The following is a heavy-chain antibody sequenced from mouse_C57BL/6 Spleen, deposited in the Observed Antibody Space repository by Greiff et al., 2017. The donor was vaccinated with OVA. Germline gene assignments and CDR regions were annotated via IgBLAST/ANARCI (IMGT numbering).Heavy chain of an antibody. Sequence: EVKVVESGGGLVKPGGSLKLSCAASGFTFSSYAMSWVRQTPEKRLEWVATISDGGSYNYYPDNVKGRFTISRDNAKNNLYLQMSHLKSEDTAMDYWARSSTMVTTTGCAYWGQGTLVTVSA. J-gene: IGHJ3*01. CDR1: GFTFSSYA. D-gene: IGHD2-2*01. CDR3: ARSSTMVTTTGCAY. V-gene: IGHV5-4*03. CDR2: ISDGGSYN.